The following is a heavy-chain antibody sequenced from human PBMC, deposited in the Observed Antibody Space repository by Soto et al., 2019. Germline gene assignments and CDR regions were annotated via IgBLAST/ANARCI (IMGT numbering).Heavy chain of an antibody. J-gene: IGHJ4*02. V-gene: IGHV4-59*01. D-gene: IGHD4-17*01. CDR3: AGVRPDYGGTNYFDF. Sequence: QVQLQESGPGLVKPSETLSLTCTVSGGSISSYYWSWIRQPPGKGLEWIGYIYYSGRTNYSPSLESRVTISVDTSKNRGALKLSSVTAADTAVYYCAGVRPDYGGTNYFDFRGQGTLVTVSS. CDR2: IYYSGRT. CDR1: GGSISSYY.